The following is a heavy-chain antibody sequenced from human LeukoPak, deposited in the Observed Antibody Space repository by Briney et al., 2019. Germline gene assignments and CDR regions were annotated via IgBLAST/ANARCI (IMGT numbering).Heavy chain of an antibody. CDR1: GFTFNSYE. CDR3: ARGGSYVHY. V-gene: IGHV3-48*03. CDR2: INSGGSAI. D-gene: IGHD1-26*01. J-gene: IGHJ4*02. Sequence: GGSLRLSCAASGFTFNSYEMNWVRQAPGKGLEWVSYINSGGSAIYYADSVKGRFTISRDNAKNSLYLQMNSLRADDTAVYYCARGGSYVHYWGQGTLVTVSS.